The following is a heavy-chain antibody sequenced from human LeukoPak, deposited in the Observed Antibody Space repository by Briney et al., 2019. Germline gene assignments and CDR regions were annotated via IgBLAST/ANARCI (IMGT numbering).Heavy chain of an antibody. CDR1: GFTFSNAW. V-gene: IGHV3-15*01. J-gene: IGHJ4*02. CDR3: AKGGLLADSSGYFYLFDY. Sequence: PGGSLRLSCAASGFTFSNAWMSWVRQAPGKGLEWVGRIKSKTDGGTTDYAAPVKGRFTISRDDSKNTLYLQMNSLRAEDTAVYYCAKGGLLADSSGYFYLFDYWGQGTLVTVSS. CDR2: IKSKTDGGTT. D-gene: IGHD3-22*01.